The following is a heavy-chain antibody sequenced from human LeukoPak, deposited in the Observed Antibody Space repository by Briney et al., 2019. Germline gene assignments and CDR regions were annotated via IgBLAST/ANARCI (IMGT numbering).Heavy chain of an antibody. CDR1: GFTFSSHA. Sequence: QPGGSLRLSCAASGFTFSSHAMSWVRQAPGKGLEWVSAISGSGGSTYYADSVKGRFTISRDNSKNTLYLQMNSLRAEDTAVYYCAKFLFMGIGVAGTLDYWGQGTLVTVSS. J-gene: IGHJ4*02. D-gene: IGHD6-19*01. CDR3: AKFLFMGIGVAGTLDY. CDR2: ISGSGGST. V-gene: IGHV3-23*01.